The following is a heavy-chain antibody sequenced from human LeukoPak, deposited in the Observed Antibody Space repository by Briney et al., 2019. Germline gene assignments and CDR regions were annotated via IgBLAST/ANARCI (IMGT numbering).Heavy chain of an antibody. CDR1: GLTFSNYA. CDR2: FSGSGDST. Sequence: GGSLRLSCAASGLTFSNYAMSWVRQASGKGLEWVSVFSGSGDSTHYADSAKGRFTISRDNSKNTLYLQMNSLRVEDTAVYYCAIRIGELYSYYYGMDVWGQGTTVTVSS. J-gene: IGHJ6*02. CDR3: AIRIGELYSYYYGMDV. V-gene: IGHV3-23*01. D-gene: IGHD3-10*01.